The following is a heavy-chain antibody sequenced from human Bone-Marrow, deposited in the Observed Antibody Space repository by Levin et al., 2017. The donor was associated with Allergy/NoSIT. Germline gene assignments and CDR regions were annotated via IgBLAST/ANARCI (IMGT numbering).Heavy chain of an antibody. V-gene: IGHV3-30*04. CDR1: GFTFTSYA. Sequence: RTGGSLRLSCAASGFTFTSYAMNWVRQAPGKGLEWLSLISYDGSHQYYADSVRGRFTISRDNSNSTVYLQMERLRHDDTALYYCVRDGRGYTSINDFYYGMDVWGQGTTVTVSS. CDR3: VRDGRGYTSINDFYYGMDV. CDR2: ISYDGSHQ. D-gene: IGHD5-18*01. J-gene: IGHJ6*02.